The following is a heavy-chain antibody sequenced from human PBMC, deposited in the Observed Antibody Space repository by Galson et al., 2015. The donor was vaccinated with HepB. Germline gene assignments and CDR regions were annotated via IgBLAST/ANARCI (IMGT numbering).Heavy chain of an antibody. V-gene: IGHV3-48*02. J-gene: IGHJ4*02. CDR3: ARDPSPKGGSGSYYNGALDY. Sequence: SLRLSCAASGFTFSSYSMNWVRQAPGKGLEWVSYISSSSSTIYYADSVKGRFTISRDNAKNSLYLQMNSLRDEDTAVYYCARDPSPKGGSGSYYNGALDYWGQGTLVTVSS. CDR2: ISSSSSTI. D-gene: IGHD3-10*01. CDR1: GFTFSSYS.